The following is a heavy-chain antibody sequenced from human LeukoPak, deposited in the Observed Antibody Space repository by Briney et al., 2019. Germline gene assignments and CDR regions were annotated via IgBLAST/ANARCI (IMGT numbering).Heavy chain of an antibody. V-gene: IGHV3-53*01. Sequence: GGSLRLSCAASGFTFSSHWMHWVRQAPGKGLEWVSVIYRDDTTYYADSVKGRFTIFRDNSKNTLYLQMNSLRDDDTAVYYCARAPYGVGYTAERDYWGQGTLVTVSS. CDR1: GFTFSSHW. D-gene: IGHD3-16*02. CDR2: IYRDDTT. J-gene: IGHJ4*02. CDR3: ARAPYGVGYTAERDY.